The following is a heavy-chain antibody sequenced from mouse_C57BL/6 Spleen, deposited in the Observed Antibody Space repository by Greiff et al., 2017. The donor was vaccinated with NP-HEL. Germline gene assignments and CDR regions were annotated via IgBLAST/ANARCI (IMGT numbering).Heavy chain of an antibody. V-gene: IGHV1-69*01. D-gene: IGHD1-1*01. CDR3: ARIYYYGSRDFDV. Sequence: VQLQQPGAELVMPGASVKLSCKASGYTFTSYWMHWVKQRPGQGLEWIGEIDPSDSYTNYNQKFKGKSTLTVDKSSSTAYMQLSSLTSEDSAVYYCARIYYYGSRDFDVWGTGTTVTVSS. CDR1: GYTFTSYW. J-gene: IGHJ1*03. CDR2: IDPSDSYT.